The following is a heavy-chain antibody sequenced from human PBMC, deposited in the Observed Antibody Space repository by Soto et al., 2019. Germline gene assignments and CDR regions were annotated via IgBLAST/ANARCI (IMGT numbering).Heavy chain of an antibody. J-gene: IGHJ6*02. V-gene: IGHV3-30*18. D-gene: IGHD1-1*01. CDR2: ITYEGSNK. Sequence: HPGGSLRLSFAASGFIFAKYGMHWVRQAPGKGLEWVALITYEGSNKYYADAVKGRFTISRDNVENMVSLQLDGLRGEDTAVYYCAKARGANNWANYYGLDVWGQGTTVTVSS. CDR1: GFIFAKYG. CDR3: AKARGANNWANYYGLDV.